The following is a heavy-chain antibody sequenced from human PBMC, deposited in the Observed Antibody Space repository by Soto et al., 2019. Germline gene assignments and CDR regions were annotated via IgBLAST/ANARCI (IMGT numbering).Heavy chain of an antibody. V-gene: IGHV4-61*01. D-gene: IGHD1-1*01. CDR3: GRDGHDMGV. J-gene: IGHJ6*02. Sequence: PSETLSLTCTVSGGSVSTGSYNWSWVRQTPGKVLEWIGNIFFTGSTHYNPSLKSRVTISVDTSKNQFSLELRSVTAADTAVYYCGRDGHDMGVWGQGTTVTV. CDR1: GGSVSTGSYN. CDR2: IFFTGST.